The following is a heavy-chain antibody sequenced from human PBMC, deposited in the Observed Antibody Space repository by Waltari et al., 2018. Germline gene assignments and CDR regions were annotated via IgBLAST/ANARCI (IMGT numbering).Heavy chain of an antibody. J-gene: IGHJ5*02. CDR1: GGPFTDYS. Sequence: QVQLHQWGAGLLKPSEPLSHTFAVSGGPFTDYSWGWIRQSQDKGLAWIGEISHSGSTNYNPSLKSRVTRSVDTIKKQFSLKLTSVTAADTAVYFCARTWGYSPPLGWFDPWGRGTRVTVSS. D-gene: IGHD1-26*01. V-gene: IGHV4-34*01. CDR2: ISHSGST. CDR3: ARTWGYSPPLGWFDP.